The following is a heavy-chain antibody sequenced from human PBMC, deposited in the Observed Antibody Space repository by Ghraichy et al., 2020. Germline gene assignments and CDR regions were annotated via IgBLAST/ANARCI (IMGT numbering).Heavy chain of an antibody. V-gene: IGHV4-4*02. Sequence: SETLSLTCAVSGGSISSSSWWSWVRQPPGKGLEWIGEIYHSGSTNYNPSLESRVTISVDKSKNQFSLKLNSVTAADTAVYYCARGGGATTPVEYYFDYWGQGTLVTVSS. J-gene: IGHJ4*02. CDR1: GGSISSSSW. CDR3: ARGGGATTPVEYYFDY. CDR2: IYHSGST. D-gene: IGHD1-26*01.